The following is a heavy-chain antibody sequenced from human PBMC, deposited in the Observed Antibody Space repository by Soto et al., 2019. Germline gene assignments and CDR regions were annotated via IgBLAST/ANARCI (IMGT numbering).Heavy chain of an antibody. CDR2: FSSSGYTI. Sequence: XGSLRLSCESSVCTFSGYYMTCIRQAPGKCLEWISYFSSSGYTIRYADSVEGRFTVSRDDAKKTLYLQMNSLRAEDTAVYYCATGRGGRSEDWGQGTLVNVSS. V-gene: IGHV3-11*01. D-gene: IGHD3-3*01. CDR1: VCTFSGYY. J-gene: IGHJ4*02. CDR3: ATGRGGRSED.